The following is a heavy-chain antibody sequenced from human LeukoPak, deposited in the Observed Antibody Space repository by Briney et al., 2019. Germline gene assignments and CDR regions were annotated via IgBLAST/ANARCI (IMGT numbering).Heavy chain of an antibody. Sequence: GGSLRLSCAASGFTSSDYYMSWIRPAQGQGMEWVSYISSSGSTIYYADSVKVRFTISRDNATNSMYLQMNSLRAEDTAVYYCARDLVGATAHGMDVWGQGTTVTVSS. D-gene: IGHD1-26*01. V-gene: IGHV3-11*01. CDR3: ARDLVGATAHGMDV. CDR1: GFTSSDYY. CDR2: ISSSGSTI. J-gene: IGHJ6*02.